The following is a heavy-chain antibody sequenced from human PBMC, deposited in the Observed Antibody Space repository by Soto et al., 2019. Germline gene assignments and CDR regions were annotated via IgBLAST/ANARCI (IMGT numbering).Heavy chain of an antibody. Sequence: QVHLRESGPGLVKPSETLSLTCTVSGGSLSSSYYYWGWIRQAPGKGLTWIGSFYYTGFNNYNPSPGGRVSISLHPSQGQFPLDLAFVAGADTAVYPFAGGSKGVPSPVYLFGPWGQGILVTVSS. CDR2: FYYTGFN. J-gene: IGHJ5*02. CDR1: GGSLSSSYYY. V-gene: IGHV4-39*03. CDR3: AGGSKGVPSPVYLFGP. D-gene: IGHD2-8*01.